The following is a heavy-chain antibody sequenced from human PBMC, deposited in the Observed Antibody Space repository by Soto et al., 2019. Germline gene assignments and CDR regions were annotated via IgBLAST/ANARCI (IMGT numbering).Heavy chain of an antibody. D-gene: IGHD3-10*01. CDR3: ARNLYNTGSFDH. Sequence: QVQLVQSGAEVKKPGASVKVSCKASGYTFTNYDINWVRQATGQGLEWVGWMTPISGDTGYAQNFQGSVTMTRDTPRSTAYLELSSLTSEDTAVYYCARNLYNTGSFDHWGQGTLVTVSS. J-gene: IGHJ4*02. CDR1: GYTFTNYD. CDR2: MTPISGDT. V-gene: IGHV1-8*02.